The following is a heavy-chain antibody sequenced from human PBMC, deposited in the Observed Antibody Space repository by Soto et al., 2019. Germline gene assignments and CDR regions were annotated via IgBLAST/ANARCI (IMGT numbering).Heavy chain of an antibody. J-gene: IGHJ5*02. Sequence: ASVKVSCKASGYTFTSYYMHWVRQAPGQGLEWMGIINPSGGSTSYAQKLQGRVTMTTDTSTSTAYMELRSLRSDDTAVYYCARASGSSYWFDPWGQGTLVTVSS. CDR3: ARASGSSYWFDP. V-gene: IGHV1-46*01. D-gene: IGHD1-26*01. CDR2: INPSGGST. CDR1: GYTFTSYY.